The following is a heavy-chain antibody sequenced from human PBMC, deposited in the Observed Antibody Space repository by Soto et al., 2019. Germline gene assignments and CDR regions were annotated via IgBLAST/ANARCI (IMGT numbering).Heavy chain of an antibody. CDR3: ARSSDYGEGFDP. D-gene: IGHD4-17*01. V-gene: IGHV4-30-4*01. J-gene: IGHJ5*02. CDR1: GGSISSGGYY. Sequence: SETLSLTCTVSGGSISSGGYYWSWIRQPPGKGLEWIGYIYYSGSTYYNPSLKSRVTISVDTSKNQFSLKLSSVTAADTAVYYCARSSDYGEGFDPWGQGTLVTVSS. CDR2: IYYSGST.